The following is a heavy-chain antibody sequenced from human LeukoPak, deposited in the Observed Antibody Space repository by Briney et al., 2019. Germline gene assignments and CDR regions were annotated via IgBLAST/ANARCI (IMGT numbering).Heavy chain of an antibody. CDR3: AREGDFWRRNYYFDY. D-gene: IGHD3-3*01. CDR2: IYYSGST. Sequence: SETLSLTCTVSGSSISSYYWSWIRQPPGKGLEWIGYIYYSGSTNYNPSLKSRVTISVDTSKNQFSLKLSSVTAADTAVYYCAREGDFWRRNYYFDYWGQGTLVTVSS. CDR1: GSSISSYY. V-gene: IGHV4-59*01. J-gene: IGHJ4*02.